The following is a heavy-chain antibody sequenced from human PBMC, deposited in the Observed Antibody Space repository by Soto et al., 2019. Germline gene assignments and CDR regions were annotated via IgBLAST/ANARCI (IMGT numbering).Heavy chain of an antibody. CDR1: GGSISSSSYY. V-gene: IGHV4-39*01. CDR2: IYYSGST. J-gene: IGHJ4*02. CDR3: ARLEGLATISYYFDF. Sequence: QLQLQESGPGLVKPSEALSLTCSVSGGSISSSSYYWGWIRQPPGKGLEWIGSIYYSGSTYYNPSLKSRGTISIDKSKNQFSLKLSSLTAADTAMYYCARLEGLATISYYFDFWGQGTLVTVSS. D-gene: IGHD3-9*01.